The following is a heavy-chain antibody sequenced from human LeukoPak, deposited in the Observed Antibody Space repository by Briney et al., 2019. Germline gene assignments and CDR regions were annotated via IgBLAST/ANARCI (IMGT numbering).Heavy chain of an antibody. CDR1: EFTFTTYW. V-gene: IGHV3-74*01. Sequence: GGSLRLSCAASEFTFTTYWMHWVRQAPGKGLVWVSHINSDGSITSYADSVKGRFTISRDNAKNTLYLQMNSLRAEDTAVYYCARDAVDTANAVWGQGTTVTVSS. CDR2: INSDGSIT. D-gene: IGHD5-18*01. J-gene: IGHJ6*02. CDR3: ARDAVDTANAV.